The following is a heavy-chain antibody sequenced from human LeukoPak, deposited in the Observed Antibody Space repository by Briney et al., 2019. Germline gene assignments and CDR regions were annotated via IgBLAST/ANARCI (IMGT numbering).Heavy chain of an antibody. D-gene: IGHD5-18*01. CDR1: GGSISSSSYY. Sequence: SETLSLTCTVSGGSISSSSYYWGWIRQPPGKGVEWIGSIYYSGSTYYNPSLKSRVTISVDTSKNQFSLKLSSVTAADTAVYYCARRAYSYGYFDFWGQGTLVTVSS. J-gene: IGHJ4*02. V-gene: IGHV4-39*01. CDR3: ARRAYSYGYFDF. CDR2: IYYSGST.